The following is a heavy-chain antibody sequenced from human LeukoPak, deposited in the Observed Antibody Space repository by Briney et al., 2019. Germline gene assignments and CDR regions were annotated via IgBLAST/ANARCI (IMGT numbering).Heavy chain of an antibody. Sequence: SETLSLTCTVSGGSIRSGDFYWSWIRQPPGKGLEWIGYIYYSGSTNYNPSLKSRVTISIDTSKNQFSLKLSSVTAADTAVYSCARETYSGTQRGIDYWGQGTLVTVSS. CDR1: GGSIRSGDFY. D-gene: IGHD1-26*01. V-gene: IGHV4-30-4*01. CDR3: ARETYSGTQRGIDY. CDR2: IYYSGST. J-gene: IGHJ4*02.